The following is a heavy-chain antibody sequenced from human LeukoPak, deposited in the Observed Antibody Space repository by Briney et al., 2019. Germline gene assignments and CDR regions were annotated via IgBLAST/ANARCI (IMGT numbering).Heavy chain of an antibody. Sequence: GGSLRLSCAASGFTFSSYGMHWVRQAPGKGLEWVAFIRYDGSNKYYADSVKGRFTISRDNSKNTLYLQMNSLRAEDTAVYYCEKDWGACSSTSCYQFYWGQGTLVTVSS. CDR2: IRYDGSNK. V-gene: IGHV3-30*02. CDR3: EKDWGACSSTSCYQFY. CDR1: GFTFSSYG. J-gene: IGHJ4*02. D-gene: IGHD2-2*01.